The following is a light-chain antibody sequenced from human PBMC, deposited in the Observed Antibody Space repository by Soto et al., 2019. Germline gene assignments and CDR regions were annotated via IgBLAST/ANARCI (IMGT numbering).Light chain of an antibody. CDR1: QSVSSN. J-gene: IGKJ5*01. V-gene: IGKV3D-15*01. CDR3: QQRNIWPPVT. Sequence: EIVMTQSPATLSVSPGERATLSCRASQSVSSNLAWYQQKPGQAQSLLIYGASTRATGIPARFSGSVSGTDFTLTISSLEPEDFAVYYCQQRNIWPPVTFGQGTRLEIK. CDR2: GAS.